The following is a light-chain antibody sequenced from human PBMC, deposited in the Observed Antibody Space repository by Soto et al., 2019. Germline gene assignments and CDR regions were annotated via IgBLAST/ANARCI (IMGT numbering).Light chain of an antibody. CDR3: QEYGSSPFP. Sequence: EIVLTQSPGTLSLSPGERATLSCRASQSINSNYLAWYQQKPGQAPMPLIYGISTRATGVPDRFSGSGSGTDFTLTIGRLEPEDFALYYCQEYGSSPFPFGPGTKVDIK. V-gene: IGKV3-20*01. J-gene: IGKJ3*01. CDR2: GIS. CDR1: QSINSNY.